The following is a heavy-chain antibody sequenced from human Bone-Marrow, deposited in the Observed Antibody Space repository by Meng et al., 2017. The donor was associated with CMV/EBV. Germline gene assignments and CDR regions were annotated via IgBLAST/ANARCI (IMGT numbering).Heavy chain of an antibody. V-gene: IGHV3-74*01. D-gene: IGHD5-12*01. J-gene: IGHJ4*02. CDR2: INSDGSST. CDR1: GFTFSSYW. CDR3: ARESSGYDSGGFDC. Sequence: GESLKISCAASGFTFSSYWMHWVRQAPGKGLVWVSRINSDGSSTSYANSVKGRFTISRDNSKNTLYLQMNSLRAEDTAVYYCARESSGYDSGGFDCWGQGTLITV.